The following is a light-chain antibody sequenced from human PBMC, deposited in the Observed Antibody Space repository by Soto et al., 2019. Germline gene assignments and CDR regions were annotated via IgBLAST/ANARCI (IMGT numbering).Light chain of an antibody. Sequence: EIVLTQSPATLSLSPGDRATLSCRASQSVSSYLAWYQQKNGQAPRLLIYDASNRATGIPARFGGSGSGTDFTLTISSLEPEDFAVYYCQQRTNWPPTFGGGTKAEIK. CDR2: DAS. V-gene: IGKV3-11*01. CDR3: QQRTNWPPT. J-gene: IGKJ4*01. CDR1: QSVSSY.